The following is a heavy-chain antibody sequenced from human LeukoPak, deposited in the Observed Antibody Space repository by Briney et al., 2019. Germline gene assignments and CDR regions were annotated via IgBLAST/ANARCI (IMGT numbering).Heavy chain of an antibody. D-gene: IGHD5-18*01. V-gene: IGHV1-46*01. Sequence: GASVTVSFKGSGYTLTSYYMHWVRQAPGPGLEWMGIIDPSGGSTRYAQEFQGRVTMTRDMATSTVYMELTSLRSEDTAVYFCARGHTTMDPYYYYYYMDVWGKGTTVTVSS. CDR3: ARGHTTMDPYYYYYYMDV. J-gene: IGHJ6*03. CDR1: GYTLTSYY. CDR2: IDPSGGST.